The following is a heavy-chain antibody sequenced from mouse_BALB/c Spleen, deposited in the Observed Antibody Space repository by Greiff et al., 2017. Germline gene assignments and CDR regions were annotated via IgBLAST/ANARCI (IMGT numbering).Heavy chain of an antibody. CDR2: ISYSGST. Sequence: VQLKQSGPGLVKPSQSLSLTCTVTGYSITSDYAWNWIRQFPGNKLEWMGYISYSGSTSYNPSLKSRISITRDTSKNQFFLQLNSVTTEDTATYYCARDYYGSPYWYFDVWGAGTTVTVSS. J-gene: IGHJ1*01. D-gene: IGHD1-1*01. V-gene: IGHV3-2*02. CDR3: ARDYYGSPYWYFDV. CDR1: GYSITSDYA.